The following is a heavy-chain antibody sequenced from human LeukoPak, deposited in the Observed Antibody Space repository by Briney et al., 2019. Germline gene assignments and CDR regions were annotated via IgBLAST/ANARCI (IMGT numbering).Heavy chain of an antibody. D-gene: IGHD2-2*01. V-gene: IGHV4-39*07. CDR2: IYYSGTT. CDR1: GGSITSSSYY. J-gene: IGHJ4*02. CDR3: ALLGYSSSWNNF. Sequence: NPSETLSPTCTVSGGSITSSSYYSGWISQPPGEGLELVGCIYYSGTTSYNPSLKSRVTISADTSKNQFSLNLTSVITADTGVYYCALLGYSSSWNNFWGQGTLVTVSS.